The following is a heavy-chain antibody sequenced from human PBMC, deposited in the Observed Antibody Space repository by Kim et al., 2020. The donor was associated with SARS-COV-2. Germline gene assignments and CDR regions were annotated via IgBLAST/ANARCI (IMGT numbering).Heavy chain of an antibody. CDR2: MNPNSGNT. CDR1: GYTFTSYD. V-gene: IGHV1-8*01. J-gene: IGHJ3*02. Sequence: ASVKVSCKASGYTFTSYDINWVRQATGQGLEWMGWMNPNSGNTGYAQKFQGRVTMTRNTSISTAYMELSSLRSEDTAVYYCARGPGYYDSSNDAFDIWGQGTMVTVSS. D-gene: IGHD3-22*01. CDR3: ARGPGYYDSSNDAFDI.